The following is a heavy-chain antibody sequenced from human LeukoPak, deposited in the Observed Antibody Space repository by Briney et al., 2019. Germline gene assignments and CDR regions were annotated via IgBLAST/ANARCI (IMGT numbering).Heavy chain of an antibody. CDR1: GGSISSGDYY. D-gene: IGHD3-3*01. J-gene: IGHJ3*02. CDR3: ARAGLYYDFWSGYPGAFDI. V-gene: IGHV4-30-4*08. Sequence: PSQTLSLTCTVFGGSISSGDYYWSWIRQPPGKGLEWIGYIYYSGSTYYNPSLKSRVTISVDTSKNQFSLKLSSVTAADTAVYYCARAGLYYDFWSGYPGAFDIWGQGTMVTVSS. CDR2: IYYSGST.